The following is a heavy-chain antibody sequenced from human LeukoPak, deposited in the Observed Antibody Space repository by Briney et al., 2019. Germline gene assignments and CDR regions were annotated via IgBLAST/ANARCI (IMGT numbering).Heavy chain of an antibody. CDR1: GYTFTSYV. J-gene: IGHJ1*01. D-gene: IGHD3-22*01. CDR2: ISAYNGNT. V-gene: IGHV1-18*01. CDR3: ARGSGIRRYYYDSSGYYLEYFQH. Sequence: ASVKVSCKASGYTFTSYVISWVRQAPGQGLEWMGWISAYNGNTNYAQKLQGRVTMTTDTSTSTAYMELRSLRSDDTAVYYCARGSGIRRYYYDSSGYYLEYFQHWGQGTLVTVSS.